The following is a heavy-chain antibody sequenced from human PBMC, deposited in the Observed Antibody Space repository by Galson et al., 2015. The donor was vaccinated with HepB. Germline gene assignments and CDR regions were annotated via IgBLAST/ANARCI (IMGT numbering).Heavy chain of an antibody. J-gene: IGHJ4*02. CDR1: GITFSSYA. CDR3: AKDRYNWNYGYFDY. D-gene: IGHD1-7*01. V-gene: IGHV3-23*01. Sequence: SLRLSCAASGITFSSYAMSWVRQAPGKGLEWVSAISGSGGSTYSADSVKGRFTISRDNSKNTLYLQMNSLRAEDTAVYFCAKDRYNWNYGYFDYWGQGTLVTVSS. CDR2: ISGSGGST.